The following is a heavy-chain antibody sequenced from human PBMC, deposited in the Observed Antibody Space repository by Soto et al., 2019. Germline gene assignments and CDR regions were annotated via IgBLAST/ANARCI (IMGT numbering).Heavy chain of an antibody. CDR2: TNAGNGNT. CDR1: GYTFTSYA. CDR3: ARDLMIGVSAGCFDY. J-gene: IGHJ4*02. V-gene: IGHV1-3*01. Sequence: ASVKVSCKASGYTFTSYAMHWVRQAPGQRLEWMGWTNAGNGNTKYSQKFQGRVTITRDTSASTAYMELSSLRSEDTAVYYCARDLMIGVSAGCFDYWGQGTLVTVSS. D-gene: IGHD3-10*01.